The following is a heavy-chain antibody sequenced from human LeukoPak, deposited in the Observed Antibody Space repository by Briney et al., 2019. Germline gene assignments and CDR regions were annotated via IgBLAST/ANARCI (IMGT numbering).Heavy chain of an antibody. Sequence: ASVKVSCKASGYTFTSYGISWVRQAPGQGLEWMGWISAYNGNTNYAQKLQGRVTMTTDTSTSTAYMELRSLRSDDTAMYYCARDGPGIAVAGRPDPWGQGTLVTVSS. CDR3: ARDGPGIAVAGRPDP. V-gene: IGHV1-18*04. CDR2: ISAYNGNT. D-gene: IGHD6-19*01. J-gene: IGHJ5*02. CDR1: GYTFTSYG.